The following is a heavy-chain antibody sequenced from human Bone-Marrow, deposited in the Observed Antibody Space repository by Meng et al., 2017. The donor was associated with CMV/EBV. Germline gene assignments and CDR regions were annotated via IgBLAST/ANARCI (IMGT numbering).Heavy chain of an antibody. Sequence: SETLSLTCTVSGGSISNYYWNWIRQPPGKGLEWIGYIYYSGSTNYNPSLKSRVTISVDTSKNQFSLKLSSVTAADTAVYYCARKVGWDYYDSSGYYRSYYYYYGMDVWGQGTTVTVSS. CDR1: GGSISNYY. CDR2: IYYSGST. J-gene: IGHJ6*01. D-gene: IGHD3-22*01. CDR3: ARKVGWDYYDSSGYYRSYYYYYGMDV. V-gene: IGHV4-59*12.